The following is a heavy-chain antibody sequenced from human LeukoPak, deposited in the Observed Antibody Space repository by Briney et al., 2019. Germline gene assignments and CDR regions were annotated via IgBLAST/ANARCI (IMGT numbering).Heavy chain of an antibody. CDR2: IHYDGSNN. CDR3: AKWGCSGGSCYPFDY. Sequence: PGGSLRLSCAASGFTFSSYAMHWVRQAPGKGLEWVAFIHYDGSNNYYADSVKGRFTISRDNSKNTLYLQMNTLRADDTAVYYCAKWGCSGGSCYPFDYWGQGTLVTVSS. CDR1: GFTFSSYA. V-gene: IGHV3-30*02. D-gene: IGHD2-15*01. J-gene: IGHJ4*02.